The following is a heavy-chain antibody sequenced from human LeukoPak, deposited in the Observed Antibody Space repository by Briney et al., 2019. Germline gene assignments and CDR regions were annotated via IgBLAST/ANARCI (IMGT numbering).Heavy chain of an antibody. J-gene: IGHJ4*02. CDR2: IYYSGST. V-gene: IGHV4-39*07. Sequence: PSETLSLTCTVSGGSISSSSYYWGWIRQPPGKGLEWIGSIYYSGSTYYNPSLKSRVTISVDTSKNQFSLKLSSVTAADTAVYYCARALDPLPATAISYWGQGTLVTVSS. D-gene: IGHD2-2*02. CDR1: GGSISSSSYY. CDR3: ARALDPLPATAISY.